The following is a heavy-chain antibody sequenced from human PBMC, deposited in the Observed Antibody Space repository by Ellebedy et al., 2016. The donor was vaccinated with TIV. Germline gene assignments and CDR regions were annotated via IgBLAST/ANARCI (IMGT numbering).Heavy chain of an antibody. D-gene: IGHD3-10*01. CDR2: IVPILGMV. CDR1: GGTFRSYV. V-gene: IGHV1-69*04. J-gene: IGHJ4*02. Sequence: SVKVSCKASGGTFRSYVISWVRQAPGQGLEWMGRIVPILGMVNYAQKFQGRVTITADEFTTTASMELSNLRSEDTAMYYCVTNQGENSGFDYWGQGTLVTVSS. CDR3: VTNQGENSGFDY.